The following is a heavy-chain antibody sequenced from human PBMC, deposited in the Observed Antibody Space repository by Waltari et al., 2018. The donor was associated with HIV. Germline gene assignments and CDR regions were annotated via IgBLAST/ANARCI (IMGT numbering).Heavy chain of an antibody. Sequence: QVQLVQSGAEVKKPGASVKVSCTASRFTFTAYYVHWVRQAPGQGLEWMGWINPKSGVTHFAQKFQGRINMTRDTSSKTAYLELSRLQSDDTAVYYCARDWWQLPSGGYFFDYWGQDTLGTVSS. V-gene: IGHV1-2*02. D-gene: IGHD2-15*01. CDR3: ARDWWQLPSGGYFFDY. J-gene: IGHJ4*02. CDR2: INPKSGVT. CDR1: RFTFTAYY.